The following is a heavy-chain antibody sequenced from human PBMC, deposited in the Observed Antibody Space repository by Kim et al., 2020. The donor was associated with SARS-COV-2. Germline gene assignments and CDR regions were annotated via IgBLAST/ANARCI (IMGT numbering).Heavy chain of an antibody. Sequence: SETLSLTCAVSGGSISSSNWWSWVRQPPGKGLEWIGEIYHSGSTNYNPSLKSRVTISVDKSKNQFSLKLSSVTAADTAVYYCAIGYCSGGSCPKTFFDYWGQGTLVTVSS. V-gene: IGHV4-4*02. CDR3: AIGYCSGGSCPKTFFDY. D-gene: IGHD2-15*01. J-gene: IGHJ4*02. CDR2: IYHSGST. CDR1: GGSISSSNW.